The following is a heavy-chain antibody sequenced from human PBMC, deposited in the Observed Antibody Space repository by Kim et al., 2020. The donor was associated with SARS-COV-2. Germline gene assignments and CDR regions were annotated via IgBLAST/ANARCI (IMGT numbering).Heavy chain of an antibody. D-gene: IGHD6-6*01. CDR3: AKDRPDAFDI. CDR1: GFTFSSYG. CDR2: ISYDGSNK. Sequence: GGSLRLSCAASGFTFSSYGMHWVRQAPGKGLEWVAVISYDGSNKYYADSVKGRFTISRDNSKNTLYLQMNSLRAEDTAVYYCAKDRPDAFDIWGQGTMVTVSS. V-gene: IGHV3-30*18. J-gene: IGHJ3*02.